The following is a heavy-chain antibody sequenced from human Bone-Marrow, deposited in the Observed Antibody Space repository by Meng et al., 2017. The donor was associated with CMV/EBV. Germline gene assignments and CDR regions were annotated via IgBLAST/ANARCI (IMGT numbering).Heavy chain of an antibody. Sequence: GESLKISCAASGFTFSSYAMHWVHQAPGKGLEWVAVISYDGSNKYYADSVKGRFTISRDNSKNTLYLQMNSLRAEDTALYYCAKALNPTGDYYYYGLDVWGQGTTVTVSS. CDR2: ISYDGSNK. CDR3: AKALNPTGDYYYYGLDV. D-gene: IGHD1-14*01. CDR1: GFTFSSYA. V-gene: IGHV3-30-3*01. J-gene: IGHJ6*02.